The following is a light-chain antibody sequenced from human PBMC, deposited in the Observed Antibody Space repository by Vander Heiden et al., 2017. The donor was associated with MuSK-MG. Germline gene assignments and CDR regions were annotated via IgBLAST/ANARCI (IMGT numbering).Light chain of an antibody. CDR3: QVWDSRSDSGV. J-gene: IGLJ3*02. CDR1: KIGGKS. V-gene: IGLV3-21*02. CDR2: DDS. Sequence: SYVLTQPPSVSVAPGQTARITCGGNKIGGKSVHWYQQKPGQAPLLVVYDDSDRPSGIPERFSGSNSANTATLTISRVEAGDEADYYCQVWDSRSDSGVFGGGTKLTVL.